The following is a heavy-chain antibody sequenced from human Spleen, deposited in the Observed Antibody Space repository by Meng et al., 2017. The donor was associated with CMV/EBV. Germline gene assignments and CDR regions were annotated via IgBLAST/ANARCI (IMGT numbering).Heavy chain of an antibody. J-gene: IGHJ6*02. V-gene: IGHV5-51*01. CDR1: GYSFTSYW. Sequence: GGSLRLSCKGYGYSFTSYWIGWVRQMPGKGLEWMGIIYPGDSDTRYSPSFQGQVTISADKSISTAYLQWSSLKASDTAMYYCASGYYYGSGPYYYYGMDVWGQGTTVTVSS. CDR2: IYPGDSDT. CDR3: ASGYYYGSGPYYYYGMDV. D-gene: IGHD3-10*01.